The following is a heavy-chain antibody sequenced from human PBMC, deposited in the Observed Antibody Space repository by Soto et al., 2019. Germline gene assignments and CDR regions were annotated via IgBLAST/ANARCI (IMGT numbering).Heavy chain of an antibody. V-gene: IGHV4-59*01. Sequence: LSLTCTGSGGSISSYYGSWIRQPPGKGLEWIGYIYYSGSTNYNPSLKSRVTISVDTSKNQFSLKLSSVTAADTAVYYCAREASYYDFLSGYQPHAFDIWGPGTMVTVSS. CDR2: IYYSGST. D-gene: IGHD3-3*01. CDR3: AREASYYDFLSGYQPHAFDI. CDR1: GGSISSYY. J-gene: IGHJ3*02.